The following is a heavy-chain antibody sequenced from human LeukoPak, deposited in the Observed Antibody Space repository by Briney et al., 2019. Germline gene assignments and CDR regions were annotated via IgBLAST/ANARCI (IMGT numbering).Heavy chain of an antibody. CDR2: IYHSGAT. V-gene: IGHV4-4*02. J-gene: IGHJ3*02. Sequence: PSETLSLTCVVSGGSITNGNWWSWVRQPPGKGLEWIADIYHSGATAHNSSLQSRITISLDKSKNQFSLKLASVTAADTAMYYCARVGRGSGDFIHPFDIWGPGTMVSVSS. D-gene: IGHD3-10*01. CDR3: ARVGRGSGDFIHPFDI. CDR1: GGSITNGNW.